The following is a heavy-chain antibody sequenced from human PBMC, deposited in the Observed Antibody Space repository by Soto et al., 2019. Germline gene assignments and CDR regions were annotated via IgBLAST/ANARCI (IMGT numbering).Heavy chain of an antibody. D-gene: IGHD3-9*01. CDR2: ISSDGDST. Sequence: GGSLRLSCAASGFTFSTYALNWVRQSPGKGLEWVSTISSDGDSTYYVDSVKGRFTVSRDNSKNTMYLQMNSLRAEDTALYFCARDPSTGNADYWGQGTLVTVSS. CDR1: GFTFSTYA. J-gene: IGHJ4*02. CDR3: ARDPSTGNADY. V-gene: IGHV3-23*01.